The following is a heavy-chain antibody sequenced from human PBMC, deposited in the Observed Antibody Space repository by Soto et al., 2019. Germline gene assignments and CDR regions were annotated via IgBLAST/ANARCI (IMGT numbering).Heavy chain of an antibody. D-gene: IGHD1-20*01. CDR3: ARDRAKWKDYYYYGMDV. CDR2: IYYSGST. V-gene: IGHV4-30-4*01. CDR1: GGSISRGDDF. Sequence: QVQLQESGPGLVKPSQTLSLTCTVSGGSISRGDDFWTWIRQPPGKGLEWIGYIYYSGSTYYNPSLKSGLTMSLDTSKNQFSLKLSSVTAADTAVHYCARDRAKWKDYYYYGMDVWGQGTTVTVSS. J-gene: IGHJ6*02.